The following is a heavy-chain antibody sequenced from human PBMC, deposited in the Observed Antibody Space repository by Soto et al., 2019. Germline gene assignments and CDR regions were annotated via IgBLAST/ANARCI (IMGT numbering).Heavy chain of an antibody. J-gene: IGHJ5*02. CDR2: VYATGTT. CDR1: GGSISKFY. Sequence: LSLTCNVSGGSISKFYWAWIRKTAGNGLEWMGRVYATGTTDYNPSLRSRVAMSVDISKKTFSLRLRSVTGADSGVYYCVRDGSKSLRDWFDPGGQGIWVTVSS. V-gene: IGHV4-4*07. CDR3: VRDGSKSLRDWFDP.